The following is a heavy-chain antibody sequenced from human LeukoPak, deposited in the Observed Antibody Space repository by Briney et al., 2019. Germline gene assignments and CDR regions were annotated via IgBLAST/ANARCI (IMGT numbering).Heavy chain of an antibody. D-gene: IGHD1-26*01. CDR1: GYTFTGYY. J-gene: IGHJ4*02. CDR3: ARDGVGATTQFDY. Sequence: ASVKVSCKASGYTFTGYYMHWVRQAPGQGLEWKGWINPNSGGTNYAQKFQGRVTMTRDTSISTAYMELSRLRSDDTAVYYCARDGVGATTQFDYWGQGTLVTVSS. V-gene: IGHV1-2*02. CDR2: INPNSGGT.